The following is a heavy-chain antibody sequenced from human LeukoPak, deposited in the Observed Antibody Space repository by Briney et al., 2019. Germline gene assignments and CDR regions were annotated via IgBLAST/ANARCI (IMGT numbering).Heavy chain of an antibody. D-gene: IGHD5-24*01. CDR2: IHYDEGSK. CDR1: GFTFSNYG. Sequence: GGSLRLSCAASGFTFSNYGIHWVRQTPGKGLEWVAFIHYDEGSKSYADSVKGRFTISRDNSKNTLYLQMNGLRAEDTAVYYCIRDGYNFNFDYWGQGTLVTVSS. V-gene: IGHV3-30*02. CDR3: IRDGYNFNFDY. J-gene: IGHJ4*02.